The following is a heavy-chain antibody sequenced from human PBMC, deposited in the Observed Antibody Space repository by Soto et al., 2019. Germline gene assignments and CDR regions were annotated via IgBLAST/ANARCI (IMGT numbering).Heavy chain of an antibody. CDR2: ISGSGGST. CDR3: AASHDYYGSGSYAH. D-gene: IGHD3-10*01. J-gene: IGHJ4*02. V-gene: IGHV3-23*01. CDR1: GFTFSSYA. Sequence: GGSLRLSCAASGFTFSSYAMSWVRQAPGKGLEWVSAISGSGGSTYYADSVKGRFTISRDNSKNTLYLQMNSLRAEDTAVEYCAASHDYYGSGSYAHWGQGTLVTVSS.